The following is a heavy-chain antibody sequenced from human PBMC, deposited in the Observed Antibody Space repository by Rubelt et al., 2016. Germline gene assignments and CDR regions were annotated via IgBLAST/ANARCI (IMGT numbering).Heavy chain of an antibody. CDR2: ITGSGATT. Sequence: EVQLLDSGGGLVQPGGSLRLSCAASGFSFSSYAMSWVRQAPGKGLEWVSGITGSGATTYYADSVKGRFTISRDNSKNTLYLQMNSLRAEDTAVYYCTRSMATAQWGQGTLVTVSS. V-gene: IGHV3-23*01. CDR1: GFSFSSYA. J-gene: IGHJ4*02. CDR3: TRSMATAQ. D-gene: IGHD5-24*01.